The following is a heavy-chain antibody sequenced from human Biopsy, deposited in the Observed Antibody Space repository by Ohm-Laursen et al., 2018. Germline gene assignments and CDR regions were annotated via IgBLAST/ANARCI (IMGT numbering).Heavy chain of an antibody. V-gene: IGHV2-70*01. Sequence: TQTLTLTFTFSGFSLSSGMCVTWIRQPPGKALEGLSHLDWGDDEHYSTSLKTRHTISKDTSKNQVVLTMTNMDPVDTATYYCARFLEYSDSADFYYGMDVWGQGTTVTVSS. CDR1: GFSLSSGMC. D-gene: IGHD2/OR15-2a*01. CDR3: ARFLEYSDSADFYYGMDV. CDR2: LDWGDDE. J-gene: IGHJ6*02.